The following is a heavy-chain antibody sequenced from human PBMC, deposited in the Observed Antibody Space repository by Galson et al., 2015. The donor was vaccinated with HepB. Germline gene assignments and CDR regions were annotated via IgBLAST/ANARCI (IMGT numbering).Heavy chain of an antibody. CDR2: ISTSGRT. Sequence: TLSLTCTVSGGSITSGDYYWNWIRQPAGKGLEWIGRISTSGRTDYNPSLQSRVTMSVGTSENQFSLKLSSVTAADTAVYYCVRYPFGNGYYYFDLWGRGTLITVSS. CDR3: VRYPFGNGYYYFDL. V-gene: IGHV4-61*02. J-gene: IGHJ2*01. D-gene: IGHD3-16*01. CDR1: GGSITSGDYY.